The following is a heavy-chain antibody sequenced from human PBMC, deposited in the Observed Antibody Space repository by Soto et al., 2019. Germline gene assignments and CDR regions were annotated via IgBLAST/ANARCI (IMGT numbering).Heavy chain of an antibody. CDR2: IIPILGIA. CDR1: GGTFSSYT. J-gene: IGHJ5*02. V-gene: IGHV1-69*04. Sequence: ASVKVSCKASGGTFSSYTISWVRQAPGQGLEWMGRIIPILGIANYAQKFQGRVTITADKSTSTAYMELSSLRSEDTAVYYCARDLADYDFWSGYYKGGWFDPWGQGTLVTVSS. CDR3: ARDLADYDFWSGYYKGGWFDP. D-gene: IGHD3-3*01.